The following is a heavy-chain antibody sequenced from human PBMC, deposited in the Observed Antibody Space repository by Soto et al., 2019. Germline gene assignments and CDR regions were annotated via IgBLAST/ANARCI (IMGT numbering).Heavy chain of an antibody. Sequence: SETLSLTCTVSGGSISSSRCHRGWIRQPPGKGLEWIASIKYSGTTFYNPSLKSRVTLSVDTSKNQFALKLSSVTAAETAVYYRARHGITGRYYDAFDIWGQGTMVTVSS. J-gene: IGHJ3*02. CDR1: GGSISSSRCH. D-gene: IGHD1-26*01. CDR3: ARHGITGRYYDAFDI. CDR2: IKYSGTT. V-gene: IGHV4-39*01.